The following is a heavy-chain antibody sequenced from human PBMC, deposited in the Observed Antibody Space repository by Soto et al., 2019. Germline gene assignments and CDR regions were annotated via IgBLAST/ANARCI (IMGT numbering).Heavy chain of an antibody. J-gene: IGHJ4*02. CDR1: GGSIGSYY. Sequence: SETLSLTCSVSGGSIGSYYWSWIRQPPGKGLEWIGYIYYSGSTNYNPSLKSRVTISVDTSKNQFSLKLSSVTAADTAVYYCARVYYDFWSGYYRLYFDYWGQGTLVTVS. CDR2: IYYSGST. V-gene: IGHV4-59*01. CDR3: ARVYYDFWSGYYRLYFDY. D-gene: IGHD3-3*01.